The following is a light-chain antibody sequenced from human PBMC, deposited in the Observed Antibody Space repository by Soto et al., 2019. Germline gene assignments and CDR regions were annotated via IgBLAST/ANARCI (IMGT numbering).Light chain of an antibody. J-gene: IGKJ1*01. V-gene: IGKV1-5*03. CDR1: QSIISW. CDR2: EAS. CDR3: QQYKSFPWT. Sequence: DIQMTQSPSTLSASVGDGVTITCRASQSIISWLAWYQQKPGKSPKVLIYEASSLESGVPSRFSGSGSGTEFTLTISSLQPDDLATYYCQQYKSFPWTFGQGTKVEIK.